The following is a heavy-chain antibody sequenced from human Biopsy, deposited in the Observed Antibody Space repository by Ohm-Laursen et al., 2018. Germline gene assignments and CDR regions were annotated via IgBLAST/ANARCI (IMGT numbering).Heavy chain of an antibody. CDR2: IYYSGNT. D-gene: IGHD1-26*01. J-gene: IGHJ4*02. Sequence: GTLSLTCTVSGGSIGSFLWSWNRQPPGQGLEGKGYIYYSGNTNSNPSIRSPVTISLDRSKNQFSLDLSSVTAADTAVYYCARVGEGAASIDYFDYWGQGALVTVSS. CDR3: ARVGEGAASIDYFDY. CDR1: GGSIGSFL. V-gene: IGHV4-59*01.